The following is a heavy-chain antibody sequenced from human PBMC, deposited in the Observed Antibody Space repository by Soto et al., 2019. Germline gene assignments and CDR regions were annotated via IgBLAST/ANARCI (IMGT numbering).Heavy chain of an antibody. V-gene: IGHV3-23*01. Sequence: QTGGSLRLSCAASGFTFSIYAMSWGRHAPGKGLEWFSAISGSGGSTYYADSVKGRFTISRDNSKNTLYLQMNSLRDEDTAVYYCAKNRITGTSNWFDPWGQGTLVTVSS. CDR1: GFTFSIYA. CDR2: ISGSGGST. CDR3: AKNRITGTSNWFDP. D-gene: IGHD1-7*01. J-gene: IGHJ5*02.